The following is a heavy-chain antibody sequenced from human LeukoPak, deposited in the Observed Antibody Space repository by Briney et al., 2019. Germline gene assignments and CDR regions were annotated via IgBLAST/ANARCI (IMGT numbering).Heavy chain of an antibody. Sequence: SETLSLTCTVSGGSMSISNYYWGWIRQPPGKGLEWIGSMYYSGSTYYNPSLKSRVTVSVDKSKNQCSLKVTSVTAADTAVYYCARHAYYYYMDIWGKGTTVTVSS. CDR1: GGSMSISNYY. CDR3: ARHAYYYYMDI. V-gene: IGHV4-39*01. CDR2: MYYSGST. J-gene: IGHJ6*03.